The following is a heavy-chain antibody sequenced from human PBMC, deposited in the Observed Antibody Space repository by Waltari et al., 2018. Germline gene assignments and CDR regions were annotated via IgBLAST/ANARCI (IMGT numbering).Heavy chain of an antibody. D-gene: IGHD5-18*01. CDR1: GFTFSFHA. J-gene: IGHJ4*02. CDR3: ARDGPLQIQSWYSFDY. V-gene: IGHV3-30*07. CDR2: ISYYGSDA. Sequence: QVQLVESGGGVVHPGRSLRLSCEASGFTFSFHAMHWVRQAPGEGLLWVGGISYYGSDAYYADSVRGRFTIARDDSKDTVNLQMNSLRPEDTAVYYCARDGPLQIQSWYSFDYWGQGTLVTVSS.